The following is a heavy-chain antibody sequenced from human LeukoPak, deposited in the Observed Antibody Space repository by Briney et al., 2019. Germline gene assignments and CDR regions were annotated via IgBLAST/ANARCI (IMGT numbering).Heavy chain of an antibody. CDR2: IRSKAYGGTT. CDR3: TRGYCSSTSCWYLDY. Sequence: PGRSLRLSCTASGFTFGDYAMSWVRQAPGKGLEWVGFIRSKAYGGTTEYAASVKGRFTISRDDSKSIAYLQMNSLKTEDTAVYYCTRGYCSSTSCWYLDYWGQGTLVTVSS. D-gene: IGHD2-2*01. CDR1: GFTFGDYA. V-gene: IGHV3-49*04. J-gene: IGHJ4*02.